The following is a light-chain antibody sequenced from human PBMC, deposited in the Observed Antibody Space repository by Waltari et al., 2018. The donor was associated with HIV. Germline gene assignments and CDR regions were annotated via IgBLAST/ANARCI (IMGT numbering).Light chain of an antibody. CDR3: LLSYAGSRPVV. V-gene: IGLV7-46*01. J-gene: IGLJ2*01. Sequence: QAVVTQEPSLTVSPGGTVTLTCGSSSGPVTSGHHPYWFQQKPGQAPRTLIYYTTYKHSWTPACFSGSLLGGKASLTLSGAQPEDEADYYCLLSYAGSRPVVFGGGTKLTVV. CDR2: YTT. CDR1: SGPVTSGHH.